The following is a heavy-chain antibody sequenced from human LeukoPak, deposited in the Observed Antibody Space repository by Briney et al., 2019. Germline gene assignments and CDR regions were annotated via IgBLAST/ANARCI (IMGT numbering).Heavy chain of an antibody. Sequence: GGSLRLSCAASGFTFSSYWMSWVRQAPGKGLEWVANIKQDGSEKYYVDSVKGRFTISRDNAKNSLYLQMNSLRAEDTAVYYCARDPITIRGGNDYWGQGTLVTVSS. V-gene: IGHV3-7*01. J-gene: IGHJ4*02. CDR3: ARDPITIRGGNDY. CDR2: IKQDGSEK. D-gene: IGHD3-9*01. CDR1: GFTFSSYW.